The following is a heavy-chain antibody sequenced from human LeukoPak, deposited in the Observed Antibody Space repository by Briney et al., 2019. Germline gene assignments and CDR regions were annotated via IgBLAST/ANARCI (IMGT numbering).Heavy chain of an antibody. D-gene: IGHD3-3*01. CDR1: GGSINSYY. V-gene: IGHV4-59*01. CDR3: ARDSTRYDF. J-gene: IGHJ4*02. Sequence: KPLETLSLTCTVSGGSINSYYWSWIRQPPGKGLEWIGYFYYSGSTSYNPSLKSRVTISADTSKNQISLKLTSVTAADTAVYYCARDSTRYDFWGQGTLVTVSS. CDR2: FYYSGST.